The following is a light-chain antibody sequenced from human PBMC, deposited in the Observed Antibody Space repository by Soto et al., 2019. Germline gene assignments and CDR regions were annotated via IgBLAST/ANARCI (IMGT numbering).Light chain of an antibody. CDR3: QQYNSYLT. V-gene: IGKV1-5*03. CDR2: KAS. CDR1: QSISSW. J-gene: IGKJ4*01. Sequence: DIQMTQSPSTLSASVGDRVTITCRASQSISSWLAWYQQKPGKAPKLLIYKASSLESGVPSRFSGSGSGTEFTLTISSLQPDHFATYYCQQYNSYLTFGGGTKVEIK.